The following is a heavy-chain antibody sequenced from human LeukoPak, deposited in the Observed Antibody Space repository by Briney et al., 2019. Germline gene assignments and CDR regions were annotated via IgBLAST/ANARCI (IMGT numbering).Heavy chain of an antibody. CDR2: ISSSGSTI. D-gene: IGHD3-22*01. CDR3: AREYYDSSGYYYFDY. V-gene: IGHV3-11*04. J-gene: IGHJ4*02. CDR1: GFTFSDSY. Sequence: PGGSLRLSCAASGFTFSDSYMTWVRQAPGKGLEWVSYISSSGSTIYYADSVKGRFTISRDNAKNSLYLQMNSLRAEDTAVYYCAREYYDSSGYYYFDYWGQGTLVTVSS.